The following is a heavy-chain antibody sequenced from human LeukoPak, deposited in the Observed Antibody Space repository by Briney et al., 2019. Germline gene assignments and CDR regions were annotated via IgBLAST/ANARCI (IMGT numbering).Heavy chain of an antibody. CDR2: ISYDGSNK. V-gene: IGHV3-30-3*01. CDR3: ASGRRIVVVPAAIAY. Sequence: GGSLRLSCAASGFTFSSYAMSWVRQAPGKGLEWVAVISYDGSNKYYADSVKGRFTISRDNSKNTLYLQMNSLRAEDTAVYYCASGRRIVVVPAAIAYWGQGTLVTVSS. CDR1: GFTFSSYA. J-gene: IGHJ4*02. D-gene: IGHD2-2*01.